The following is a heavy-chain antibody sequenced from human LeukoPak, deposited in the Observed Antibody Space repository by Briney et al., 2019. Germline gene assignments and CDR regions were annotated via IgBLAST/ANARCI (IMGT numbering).Heavy chain of an antibody. CDR3: AREVRGPSVDFDF. Sequence: SETLSLTCTVSGGSVSSGSYYWSWIRKPPGKGLEWIGFIFHDGSAYYNPSFRSRAIISVDTSRNQSSLRLTSVTTADTAVYYCAREVRGPSVDFDFWGQGTLVTVSS. J-gene: IGHJ4*02. D-gene: IGHD3-10*01. V-gene: IGHV4-61*01. CDR1: GGSVSSGSYY. CDR2: IFHDGSA.